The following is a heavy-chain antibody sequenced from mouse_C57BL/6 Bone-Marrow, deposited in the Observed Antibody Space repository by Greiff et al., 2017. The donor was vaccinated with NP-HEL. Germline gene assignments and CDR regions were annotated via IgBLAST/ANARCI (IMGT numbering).Heavy chain of an antibody. V-gene: IGHV1-81*01. J-gene: IGHJ3*01. CDR1: GYTFTSYG. Sequence: QVQLQQSGAELARPGASVKLSCKASGYTFTSYGISWVKQRTGQGLEWIGEIYPRSGNTYYNEKFKGKATLTADKSSSTAYMELRSLTSEDSAVYFCARGRGYYYGSRGTFAYWGQGTLVTVSA. D-gene: IGHD1-1*01. CDR3: ARGRGYYYGSRGTFAY. CDR2: IYPRSGNT.